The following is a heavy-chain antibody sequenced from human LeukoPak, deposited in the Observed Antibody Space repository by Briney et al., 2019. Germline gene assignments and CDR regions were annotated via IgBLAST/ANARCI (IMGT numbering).Heavy chain of an antibody. CDR3: ARARGIVGATYWYFDL. Sequence: ASVKVSCKASGYTFTTYGISWVRQAPGQGLEWMGWISAYNGNTSYAQNLQGRVTMTTDTSTTTAYMELRSLRSDDTAVYYCARARGIVGATYWYFDLWGRGTLVTVSS. D-gene: IGHD1-26*01. V-gene: IGHV1-18*01. CDR1: GYTFTTYG. J-gene: IGHJ2*01. CDR2: ISAYNGNT.